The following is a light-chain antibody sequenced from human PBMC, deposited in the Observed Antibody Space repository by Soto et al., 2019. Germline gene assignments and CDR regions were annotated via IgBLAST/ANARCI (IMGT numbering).Light chain of an antibody. CDR1: QSVRSN. CDR2: GAS. CDR3: QQYNNWPPIT. Sequence: EIVMPQSPATLSVSPGERATVSGRASQSVRSNLAWYQQKPGQAPRLLIYGASTRATGIPARFSGSGSGTEFTLTISSLQSEDFAVYYCQQYNNWPPITFGQGTRLEIK. J-gene: IGKJ5*01. V-gene: IGKV3-15*01.